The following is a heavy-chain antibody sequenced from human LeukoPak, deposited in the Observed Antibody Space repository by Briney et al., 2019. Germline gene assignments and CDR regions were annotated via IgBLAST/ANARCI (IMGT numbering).Heavy chain of an antibody. CDR2: IFYSGST. D-gene: IGHD3-10*01. V-gene: IGHV4-59*12. J-gene: IGHJ5*02. Sequence: SETLSLTCTVSGGSIGRYYWSWIRQPPGKGLEWVGYIFYSGSTNYNPSLKSRVTMSVDTSKNQFSLKLSSVTAADTAVYYCARATMVRGHQNWFDPWGQGTLVTVSS. CDR3: ARATMVRGHQNWFDP. CDR1: GGSIGRYY.